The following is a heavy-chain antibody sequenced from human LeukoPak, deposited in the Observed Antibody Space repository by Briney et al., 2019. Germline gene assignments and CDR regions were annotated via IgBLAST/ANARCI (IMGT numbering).Heavy chain of an antibody. D-gene: IGHD3-22*01. CDR3: AREGNYYDSSSYFYDWFDP. CDR2: INAGNGNT. J-gene: IGHJ5*02. CDR1: GYTFTSYA. V-gene: IGHV1-3*01. Sequence: ASVKVSCKTSGYTFTSYAIHWVRQAPGQRLEWMGWINAGNGNTKYSQKFQGRVTIIRDISASTAYMDLSSLRSEDTAVYYCAREGNYYDSSSYFYDWFDPWGQGTLVTVSS.